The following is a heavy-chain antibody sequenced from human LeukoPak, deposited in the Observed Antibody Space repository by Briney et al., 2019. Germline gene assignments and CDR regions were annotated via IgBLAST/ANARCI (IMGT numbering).Heavy chain of an antibody. CDR3: ARVRGILWFGELLKPAPDFDY. Sequence: ASVKVSCKASGYTFSIYGFSWVRQAPGQGLEWMGWISAYNGNTNYAQKLQGRVTMTTDTSTSTAYMELRSLRSDDTAVYYCARVRGILWFGELLKPAPDFDYWGQGTLVTVSS. D-gene: IGHD3-10*01. CDR2: ISAYNGNT. CDR1: GYTFSIYG. J-gene: IGHJ4*02. V-gene: IGHV1-18*01.